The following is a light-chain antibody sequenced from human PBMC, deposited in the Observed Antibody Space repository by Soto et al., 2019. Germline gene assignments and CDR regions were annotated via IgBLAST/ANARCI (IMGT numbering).Light chain of an antibody. V-gene: IGLV2-14*01. Sequence: QSALTQPASVSGSAGQSISISCTGTSNDIGVYNYVSWYQQYPGKAPKLMIYEVNNRLSGVSNRFSGSKSGNTASLTISGLQAEDEAYYYCSSYTSTSTVFGGGTKLTVL. CDR2: EVN. CDR1: SNDIGVYNY. CDR3: SSYTSTSTV. J-gene: IGLJ2*01.